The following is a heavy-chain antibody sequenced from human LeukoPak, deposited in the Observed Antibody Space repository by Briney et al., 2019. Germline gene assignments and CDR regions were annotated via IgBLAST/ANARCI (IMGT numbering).Heavy chain of an antibody. J-gene: IGHJ4*02. CDR1: GFTFSNYW. D-gene: IGHD6-13*01. Sequence: GGSLRLTCAASGFTFSNYWMSWVRQAPGKGLEWVGRITSKTDGGTTDYAAPVKGRFTISRDDSKTTLYLQMNSLKTEDTAVYYCTTDGDVAAAGTMNYWGQGTLVTVSS. CDR2: ITSKTDGGTT. CDR3: TTDGDVAAAGTMNY. V-gene: IGHV3-15*01.